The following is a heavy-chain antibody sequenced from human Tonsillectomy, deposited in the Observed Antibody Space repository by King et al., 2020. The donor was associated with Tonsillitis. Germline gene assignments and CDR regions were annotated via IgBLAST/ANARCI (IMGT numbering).Heavy chain of an antibody. CDR1: GFTFSDHY. J-gene: IGHJ1*01. D-gene: IGHD2-21*02. V-gene: IGHV3-72*01. CDR3: TTHCAGDCWAFQH. Sequence: VQLVESGGGLVQPGGSLRLSCAASGFTFSDHYMDWVRQAPGKGLEWVGRIRNKANSYTTEYAASVKGKFTFSRDDSKNSVYLQMNSLKTEDTAVYYCTTHCAGDCWAFQHWGQGTLVTVSS. CDR2: IRNKANSYTT.